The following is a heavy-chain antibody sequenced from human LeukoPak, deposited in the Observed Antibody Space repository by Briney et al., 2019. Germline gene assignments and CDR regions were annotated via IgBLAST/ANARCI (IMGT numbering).Heavy chain of an antibody. Sequence: GGSLRLSCAVSGFTVSSNYMSWVRQAPGKGLEWVSVLYSGGNTYYADSVKGRFTISRDNSKNTLYLQMNSLRAEDTAVYYCARDYYGSGSHFDYWGQGTLVTVSS. CDR2: LYSGGNT. V-gene: IGHV3-53*01. D-gene: IGHD3-10*01. J-gene: IGHJ4*02. CDR3: ARDYYGSGSHFDY. CDR1: GFTVSSNY.